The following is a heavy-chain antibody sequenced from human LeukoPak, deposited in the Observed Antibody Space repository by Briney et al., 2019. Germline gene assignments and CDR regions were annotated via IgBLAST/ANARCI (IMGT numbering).Heavy chain of an antibody. Sequence: GESLKISCNVSGYTFINYWIGWGRQMPGKGLEWVGIIYPADSETRYSPSFQGQVTMSVDKSISTAYLQWSSLKASDTAMYYCARKISGSYYGLDYWGQGTLVTVSS. CDR3: ARKISGSYYGLDY. D-gene: IGHD1-26*01. CDR2: IYPADSET. J-gene: IGHJ4*02. CDR1: GYTFINYW. V-gene: IGHV5-51*01.